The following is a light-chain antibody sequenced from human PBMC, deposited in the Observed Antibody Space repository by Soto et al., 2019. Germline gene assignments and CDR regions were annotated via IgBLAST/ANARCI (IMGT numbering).Light chain of an antibody. V-gene: IGKV3-20*01. CDR1: QVVSSGY. Sequence: EIVLTQSPGTLSLSPGERATLSCRASQVVSSGYLAWYQQKPGQAPRLLIYGASSRATGIPERFSGSGSGTDFTLTISRLEPEDFAVYYCQQYGSSFTWTFGQGTKVEIK. CDR3: QQYGSSFTWT. CDR2: GAS. J-gene: IGKJ1*01.